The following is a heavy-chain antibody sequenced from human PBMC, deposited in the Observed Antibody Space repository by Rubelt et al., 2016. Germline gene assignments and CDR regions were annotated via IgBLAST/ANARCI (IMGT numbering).Heavy chain of an antibody. D-gene: IGHD3-3*01. V-gene: IGHV5-51*01. CDR1: GYSFTSYW. Sequence: EVQLVQSGAEVKKPGESLKISCKGSGYSFTSYWIGWVRQMPGKGLEWMGIIYPGDSDTRYSPSFQGLVTISAHNCVSTAYLRWSSLKASDTAMYYWARRGGAKYYDFSPSQVDWYFDLWGRGTLVTVSS. J-gene: IGHJ2*01. CDR2: IYPGDSDT. CDR3: ARRGGAKYYDFSPSQVDWYFDL.